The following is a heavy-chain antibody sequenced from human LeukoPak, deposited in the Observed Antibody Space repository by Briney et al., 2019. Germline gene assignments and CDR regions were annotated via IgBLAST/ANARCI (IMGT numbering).Heavy chain of an antibody. V-gene: IGHV3-30*08. J-gene: IGHJ4*02. Sequence: GGSLRLSCAASAFTFSIYAMHWVPQAPGKGLEWGAVISFDGNQKYYADSVKGRFTISRDNSNNTLNLQMNSLRAEDRAVFYCFVFNYRCTSGDFWGQGTLVTVSS. D-gene: IGHD5-24*01. CDR2: ISFDGNQK. CDR3: FVFNYRCTSGDF. CDR1: AFTFSIYA.